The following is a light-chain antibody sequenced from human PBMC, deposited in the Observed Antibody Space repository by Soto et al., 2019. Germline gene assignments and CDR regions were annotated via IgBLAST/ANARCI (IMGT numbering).Light chain of an antibody. Sequence: QSALTQPPSASGTPGQRIIISCSGSTSNIESHSVNWFQQVPGTAPRLLIITNNQRPSGVPDRFSGSKSGASASLAISGLQSEDEATYYCATWDDSRKGVFGTGTKVNGL. CDR2: TNN. V-gene: IGLV1-44*01. CDR1: TSNIESHS. CDR3: ATWDDSRKGV. J-gene: IGLJ1*01.